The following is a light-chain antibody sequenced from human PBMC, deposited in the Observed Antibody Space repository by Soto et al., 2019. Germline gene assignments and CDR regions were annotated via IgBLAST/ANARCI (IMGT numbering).Light chain of an antibody. CDR1: SSDVGGYNY. V-gene: IGLV2-11*01. CDR2: DVS. J-gene: IGLJ1*01. CDR3: CSYAGSPRYV. Sequence: SALTQPRSVSGSPGQSVTISCTGTSSDVGGYNYVSWYQQHPGKAPKVMIYDVSEQPSGVPDRFSGSKSGNTASLTIPGLQAEDEADYYCCSYAGSPRYVLGTGTKVTVL.